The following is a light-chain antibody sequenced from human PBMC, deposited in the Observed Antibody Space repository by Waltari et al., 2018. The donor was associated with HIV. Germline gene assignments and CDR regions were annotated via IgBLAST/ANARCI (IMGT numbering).Light chain of an antibody. Sequence: QSVLTQPPSASVTPGQSVTISCSGTSSNIGTNYVYWYQQFPGTAPKLLIYRNNKRPSGVPDRFSGSKSGTSASLAISGLRSDDEADYYCAAWDDTLTVVFGGGTKLTVL. CDR2: RNN. CDR1: SSNIGTNY. V-gene: IGLV1-47*01. CDR3: AAWDDTLTVV. J-gene: IGLJ2*01.